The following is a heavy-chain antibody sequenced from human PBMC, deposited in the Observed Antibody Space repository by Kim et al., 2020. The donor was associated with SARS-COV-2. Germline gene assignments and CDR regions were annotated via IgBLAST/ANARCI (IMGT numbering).Heavy chain of an antibody. J-gene: IGHJ3*01. CDR2: IYYTGGT. CDR1: GGSITSSAHY. Sequence: SETLSLTCTVSGGSITSSAHYWSWIRHHPDKGLEWLGYIYYTGGTNYNPSLKSRLSISIDTSANQFSLKLTSVTAADTAIYYCSRESSIRHGAGAHDFWGQGTMVTVSS. V-gene: IGHV4-31*03. D-gene: IGHD6-19*01. CDR3: SRESSIRHGAGAHDF.